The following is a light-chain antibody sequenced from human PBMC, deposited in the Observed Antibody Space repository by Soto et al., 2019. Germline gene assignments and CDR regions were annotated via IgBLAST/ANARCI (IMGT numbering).Light chain of an antibody. Sequence: EIVLTQSPGTLYLSPGERDTLSCRASQSVSSSYLAWYQQKPGQAPRLLIYGASSRATGIPDRFSGSGSGTDFTLTISRLEPEDFAVYYCQQYGSSPLTFGQGTKVEIK. CDR3: QQYGSSPLT. V-gene: IGKV3-20*01. CDR2: GAS. CDR1: QSVSSSY. J-gene: IGKJ1*01.